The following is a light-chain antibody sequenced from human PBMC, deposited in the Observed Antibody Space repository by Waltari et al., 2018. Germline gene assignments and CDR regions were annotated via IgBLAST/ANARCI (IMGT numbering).Light chain of an antibody. Sequence: DVQMTQSPSTLPASVGDRVTITCRASQSVSTWLAWYQQKPGKAPNLLIYRASTLETGVPSRFSGSGSGTEFTLTISSLQPDDFATYYCQQYGIYRAFGQGTKVDIK. V-gene: IGKV1-5*03. J-gene: IGKJ1*01. CDR1: QSVSTW. CDR2: RAS. CDR3: QQYGIYRA.